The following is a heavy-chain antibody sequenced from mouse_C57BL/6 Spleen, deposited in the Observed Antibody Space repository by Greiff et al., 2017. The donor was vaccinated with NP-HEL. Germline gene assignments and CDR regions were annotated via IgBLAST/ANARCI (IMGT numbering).Heavy chain of an antibody. J-gene: IGHJ2*02. CDR3: ARDPYGTFFDY. V-gene: IGHV5-17*01. Sequence: EVMLVESGGGLVKPGGSLKLSCAASGFTFSDYGMHWVRQAPEKGLEWVAYISSGSSTIYYADTVKGRFTISRDNAKNTLFLQMTSLRSEDTAMYYCARDPYGTFFDYWGQGTSLTVSS. CDR2: ISSGSSTI. CDR1: GFTFSDYG. D-gene: IGHD1-1*01.